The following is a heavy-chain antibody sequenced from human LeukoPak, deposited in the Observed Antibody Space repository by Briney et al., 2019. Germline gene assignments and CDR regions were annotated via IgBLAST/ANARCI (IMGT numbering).Heavy chain of an antibody. D-gene: IGHD6-25*01. Sequence: GASVKVSCKASGYTFTSYGISWVRQAPGQGLEWMGWISAYNGNTNYAQKLQGRVTMTSDTSTSTVYMELNGLRSDDTAVYFCARVGSAAATADYWGQGTLVTVSS. CDR1: GYTFTSYG. CDR3: ARVGSAAATADY. V-gene: IGHV1-18*01. J-gene: IGHJ4*02. CDR2: ISAYNGNT.